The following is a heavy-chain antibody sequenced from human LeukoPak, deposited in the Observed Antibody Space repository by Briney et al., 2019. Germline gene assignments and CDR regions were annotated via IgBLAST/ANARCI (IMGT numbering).Heavy chain of an antibody. J-gene: IGHJ4*02. D-gene: IGHD3-22*01. Sequence: PSETLSLTCSVSGGSVSSNNHYWTWIRQPPGKGLEWIGYISYSGNTYYNPSLKSRIIISVDTSKNQFSLSLISVTAADTAVYYCARGDYYDSSGYNDYWGQGTLVTVSS. CDR1: GGSVSSNNHY. V-gene: IGHV4-30-4*01. CDR3: ARGDYYDSSGYNDY. CDR2: ISYSGNT.